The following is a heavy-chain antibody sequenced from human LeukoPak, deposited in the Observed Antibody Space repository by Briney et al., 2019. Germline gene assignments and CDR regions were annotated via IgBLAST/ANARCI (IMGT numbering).Heavy chain of an antibody. CDR2: INSDGSST. D-gene: IGHD3-3*01. CDR3: ARDYDFWSGSSPFDY. Sequence: PGGSLRLSCAASGFTFSSYWMHWVRQAPGKGLVWVSRINSDGSSTSYADSVKGRFTISRDNAKNTLYLQMNSLRAEDTAVYYCARDYDFWSGSSPFDYWGQGTLVTVSS. CDR1: GFTFSSYW. J-gene: IGHJ4*02. V-gene: IGHV3-74*01.